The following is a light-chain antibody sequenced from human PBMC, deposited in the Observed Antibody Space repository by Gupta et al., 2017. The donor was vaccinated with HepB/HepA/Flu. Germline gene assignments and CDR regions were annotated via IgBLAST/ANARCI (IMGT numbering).Light chain of an antibody. J-gene: IGLJ2*01. V-gene: IGLV7-46*01. CDR1: TGVVTSGHW. Sequence: QAVVTQESSLTVSPGGTVTLTCGSSTGVVTSGHWPYWFQQKPGQVPRTLIFDTFKTHSWTPARFSGSLLGGNAALTLSGAQPEDEGDYYCSLFYNDLLVFGGGTTLTVL. CDR3: SLFYNDLLV. CDR2: DTF.